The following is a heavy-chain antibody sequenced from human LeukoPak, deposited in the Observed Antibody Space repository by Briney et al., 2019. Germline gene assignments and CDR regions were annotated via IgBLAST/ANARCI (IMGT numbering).Heavy chain of an antibody. J-gene: IGHJ5*02. V-gene: IGHV4-59*01. CDR2: IYYSGST. CDR1: GGSISSYY. Sequence: KPSETLSLTCTVSGGSISSYYWSWIRQPPGKGLKWIGYIYYSGSTNYNPSLKSRVTISVDTSKNQFSLKLSSVTAADTAVYYCARRGAARPFDPWGQGTLVTVSS. D-gene: IGHD6-6*01. CDR3: ARRGAARPFDP.